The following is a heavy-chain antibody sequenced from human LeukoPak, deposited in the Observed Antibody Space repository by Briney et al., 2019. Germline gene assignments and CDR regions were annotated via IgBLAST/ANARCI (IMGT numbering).Heavy chain of an antibody. D-gene: IGHD2-15*01. CDR2: ILHTGSA. J-gene: IGHJ6*02. Sequence: SETLSLTCTVSGDSISSIGYFWGWIRQPPGKGLEWIGSILHTGSAYYSPSLKSRVTISVDTSKNQFSLKLSSVTAADTDVYYCARRPRGTPIDVWGQGTTVTVSS. CDR3: ARRPRGTPIDV. V-gene: IGHV4-39*01. CDR1: GDSISSIGYF.